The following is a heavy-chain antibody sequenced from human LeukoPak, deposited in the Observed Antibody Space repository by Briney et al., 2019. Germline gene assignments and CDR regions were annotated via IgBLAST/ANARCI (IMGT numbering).Heavy chain of an antibody. D-gene: IGHD1-20*01. CDR2: ISAYNGNT. Sequence: ASVKVSCKASGYTFTSYGISWVRQAPGQGLEWMGWISAYNGNTNYAQKLQGRVTMTTDTFTSTAYMELDSLRSEDTAMYYCASEPSRLDNWDGDSWGQGTLVTVSS. J-gene: IGHJ4*02. CDR3: ASEPSRLDNWDGDS. CDR1: GYTFTSYG. V-gene: IGHV1-18*01.